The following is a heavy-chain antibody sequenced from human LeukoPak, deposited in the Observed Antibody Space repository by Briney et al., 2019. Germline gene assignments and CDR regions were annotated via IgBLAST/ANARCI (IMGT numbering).Heavy chain of an antibody. CDR3: ARGYYYGSGSYPFDY. J-gene: IGHJ4*02. CDR1: GGSIGSYY. D-gene: IGHD3-10*01. V-gene: IGHV4-59*01. Sequence: SETLSLTCTVSGGSIGSYYWSWIRQPPGNGLEWIGYIYYSGSTNYNPSLKSRVTISVDTSKNQFSLKLSSVTAADTAVYYCARGYYYGSGSYPFDYWGQGTLVTVSS. CDR2: IYYSGST.